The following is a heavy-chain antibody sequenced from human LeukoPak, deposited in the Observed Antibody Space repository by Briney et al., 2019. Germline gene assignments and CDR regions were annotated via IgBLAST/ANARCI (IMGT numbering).Heavy chain of an antibody. J-gene: IGHJ6*04. CDR2: ISGSGGST. V-gene: IGHV3-23*01. Sequence: GGSLRLSCAASGFTFSSYAMSWVRQAPGKGLEWVSTISGSGGSTYYADSVKGRFTISRDNSKNTLYLQMNSLRAEDTAVYYWAEAIPGSSGPGVWGKGTTVTVSS. D-gene: IGHD6-25*01. CDR1: GFTFSSYA. CDR3: AEAIPGSSGPGV.